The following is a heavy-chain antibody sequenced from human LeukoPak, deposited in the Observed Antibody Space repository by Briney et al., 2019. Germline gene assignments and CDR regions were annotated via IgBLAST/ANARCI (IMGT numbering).Heavy chain of an antibody. CDR1: GGTFSSYA. D-gene: IGHD3-10*01. CDR3: ARASKSYYGSGSQALGY. V-gene: IGHV1-2*02. J-gene: IGHJ4*02. CDR2: INPNSGGT. Sequence: ASVKVSCKASGGTFSSYAINWVRQAPGQGLEWMGWINPNSGGTNYAQKFQGRVTMTRDTSISTAYMELSRLRSDDTAVYYCARASKSYYGSGSQALGYWGQGTLVTVSS.